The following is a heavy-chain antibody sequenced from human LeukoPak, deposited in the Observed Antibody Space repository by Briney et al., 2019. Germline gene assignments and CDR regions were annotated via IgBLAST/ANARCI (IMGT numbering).Heavy chain of an antibody. J-gene: IGHJ4*02. Sequence: ASVKVSCKASGYTFTTCAIHWVRQAPGQRLEWMGWINPANGNTKYSQNFQGRVTITRDTSANTAYMEVSSLKSEDTAVFYCARSIGYSAYEFDYWGQGTLVTVSS. CDR3: ARSIGYSAYEFDY. CDR1: GYTFTTCA. V-gene: IGHV1-3*01. CDR2: INPANGNT. D-gene: IGHD5-12*01.